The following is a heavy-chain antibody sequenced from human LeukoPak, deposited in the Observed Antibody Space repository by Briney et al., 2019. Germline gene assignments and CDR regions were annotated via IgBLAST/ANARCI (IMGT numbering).Heavy chain of an antibody. V-gene: IGHV3-30-3*01. Sequence: GGSLRLSCAASGFTFSSYAMHWVRQAPGKGLEWVAVISYDGSNKYYADSVKGRFTTSRDNSKNTLYLQMNSLRAEDTAVYYCARDSDSPKDYDFWSGYSDYWGQGTLVTVSS. D-gene: IGHD3-3*01. CDR3: ARDSDSPKDYDFWSGYSDY. CDR1: GFTFSSYA. CDR2: ISYDGSNK. J-gene: IGHJ4*02.